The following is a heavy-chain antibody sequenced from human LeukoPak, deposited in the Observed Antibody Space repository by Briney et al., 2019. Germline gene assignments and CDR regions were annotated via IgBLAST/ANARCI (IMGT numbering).Heavy chain of an antibody. V-gene: IGHV3-30*18. J-gene: IGHJ4*02. D-gene: IGHD3-10*01. CDR3: AKDLYGSGSSVDY. CDR1: GFTFSSYG. CDR2: ISYDGSNK. Sequence: GGSLRLSCAASGFTFSSYGMHWVRQAPGKGLEWVAVISYDGSNKYYADSVKGRFTISRDNSKNTLYLQMNSLRAEDTAVYYCAKDLYGSGSSVDYWGQGTLVTVSS.